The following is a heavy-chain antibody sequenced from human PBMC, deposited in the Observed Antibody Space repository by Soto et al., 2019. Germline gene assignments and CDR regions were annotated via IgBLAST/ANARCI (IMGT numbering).Heavy chain of an antibody. D-gene: IGHD2-15*01. J-gene: IGHJ4*02. CDR1: GGSFSGYY. CDR2: INHSGST. CDR3: ARRPRYCSGGSCANFDY. Sequence: SETLSLTCAVYGGSFSGYYWSWIRQPPGKGLEWIGEINHSGSTNYNPSLKSRVTISVDTSKNQFSLKLSSVTAADTAVYYCARRPRYCSGGSCANFDYWGQGTLVTVSS. V-gene: IGHV4-34*01.